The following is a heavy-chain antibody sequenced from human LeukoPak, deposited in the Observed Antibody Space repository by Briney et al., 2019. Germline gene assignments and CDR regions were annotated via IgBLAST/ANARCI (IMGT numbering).Heavy chain of an antibody. CDR3: AKDAMVAAHFDY. CDR2: IRYDGSNK. J-gene: IGHJ4*02. V-gene: IGHV3-30*02. Sequence: GGSLRLSCAASGFTFSSYGMHWVRQAPGKGLERVAFIRYDGSNKYYADPVKGRFTISRDNSKNTLYLQMNSLRAEDTAVYYCAKDAMVAAHFDYWGQGTLVTVSS. D-gene: IGHD2-15*01. CDR1: GFTFSSYG.